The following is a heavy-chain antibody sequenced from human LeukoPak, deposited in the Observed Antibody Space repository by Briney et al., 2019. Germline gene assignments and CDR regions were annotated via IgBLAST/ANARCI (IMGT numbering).Heavy chain of an antibody. D-gene: IGHD3-22*01. CDR3: ARGYYYDSSGYPPLGY. CDR1: GGTFSSYA. V-gene: IGHV1-69*13. Sequence: ASVKVSCKASGGTFSSYAISWVRQAPGQGLEWMGGIIPIFGTANYAQKFQGRVTITADESTSTAYMELSSLRSEDTAVYYCARGYYYDSSGYPPLGYWGQGTLVTVSS. J-gene: IGHJ4*02. CDR2: IIPIFGTA.